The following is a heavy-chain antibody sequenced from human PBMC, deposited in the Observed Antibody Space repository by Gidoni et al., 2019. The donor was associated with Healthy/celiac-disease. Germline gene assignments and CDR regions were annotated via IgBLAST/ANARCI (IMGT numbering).Heavy chain of an antibody. Sequence: EVQLVESGGGLVQPGGSLRLSCAASGFTFSSYAMSWVRQAPGKGLEWVSASSGSGGSTYYADSVKGRFTISRDNSKNTLYLQMNSLRAEDTAVYYCAKSIRFLEWLTSYGMDVWGQGTTVTVSS. D-gene: IGHD3-3*01. CDR2: SSGSGGST. CDR3: AKSIRFLEWLTSYGMDV. J-gene: IGHJ6*02. V-gene: IGHV3-23*04. CDR1: GFTFSSYA.